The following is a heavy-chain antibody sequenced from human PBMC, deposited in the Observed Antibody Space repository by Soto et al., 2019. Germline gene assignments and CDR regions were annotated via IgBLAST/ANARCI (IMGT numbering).Heavy chain of an antibody. V-gene: IGHV4-30-2*06. CDR3: ARDYYGMDV. J-gene: IGHJ6*02. Sequence: SETLSLTCTVSGGAIGSGSYSWTWIRQSPGKGLEWIWYTYQSGSAYYNPSLKSRVTISVDRSKNQFSLNLTSVTAADTAVYYCARDYYGMDVWGQGTTVTV. CDR2: TYQSGSA. CDR1: GGAIGSGSYS.